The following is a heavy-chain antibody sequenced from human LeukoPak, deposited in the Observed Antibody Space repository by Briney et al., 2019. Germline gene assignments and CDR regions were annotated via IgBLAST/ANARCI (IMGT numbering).Heavy chain of an antibody. J-gene: IGHJ4*02. CDR1: GFNVSSDH. CDR2: FHSDGNI. Sequence: GGSLRLSCAAYGFNVSSDHMSWVPQAPGKGLEWVSLFHSDGNIYYADSVKGRFTIYRDDSKDTVYLQMNSLRAEETAVYNCAKALGGDWGQGTLVTVCS. CDR3: AKALGGD. D-gene: IGHD4-17*01. V-gene: IGHV3-53*01.